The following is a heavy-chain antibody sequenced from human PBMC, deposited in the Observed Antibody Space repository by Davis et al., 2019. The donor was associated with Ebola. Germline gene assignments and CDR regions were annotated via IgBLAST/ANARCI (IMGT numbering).Heavy chain of an antibody. CDR2: IYYSGST. CDR3: ARDKRTLGAEWFDP. V-gene: IGHV4-39*07. J-gene: IGHJ5*02. CDR1: GGSISSSSYY. Sequence: PGGSLRLSCTVSGGSISSSSYYWGWIRQPPGKGLEWIGSIYYSGSTYYNPSLKSRVTISVDTSKNQFSLKLSSVTAADTAVYYCARDKRTLGAEWFDPWGQGTLVTVSS. D-gene: IGHD7-27*01.